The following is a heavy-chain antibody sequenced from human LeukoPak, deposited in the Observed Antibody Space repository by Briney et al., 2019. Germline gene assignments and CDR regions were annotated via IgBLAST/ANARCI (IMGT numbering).Heavy chain of an antibody. CDR2: IRYDATKK. D-gene: IGHD3-22*01. J-gene: IGHJ4*02. Sequence: PGGTLRLSCAVSGFNLSRNGMHWVRQAPGKGREWVAFIRYDATKKLYGDSVRGRFTIYRDNSKNTLYVQMNNLRQEDTAVYFCARDCDDVIGDYYYLPDFWGQGVLVTVSS. V-gene: IGHV3-30*02. CDR3: ARDCDDVIGDYYYLPDF. CDR1: GFNLSRNG.